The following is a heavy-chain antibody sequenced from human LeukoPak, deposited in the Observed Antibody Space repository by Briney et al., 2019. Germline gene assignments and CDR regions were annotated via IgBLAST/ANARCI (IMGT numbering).Heavy chain of an antibody. D-gene: IGHD5-18*01. CDR2: INHRGST. CDR1: GGSFSGYY. J-gene: IGHJ5*02. Sequence: PSETLSLTCAVHGGSFSGYYWSWIRQPPGKGLEWIGEINHRGSTNYNPSLKSRVTISVDTSKNQFSLKLSSVTAADTAVYYCARDRRGYSYGLYNWFDPWGQGTLVTVSS. V-gene: IGHV4-34*01. CDR3: ARDRRGYSYGLYNWFDP.